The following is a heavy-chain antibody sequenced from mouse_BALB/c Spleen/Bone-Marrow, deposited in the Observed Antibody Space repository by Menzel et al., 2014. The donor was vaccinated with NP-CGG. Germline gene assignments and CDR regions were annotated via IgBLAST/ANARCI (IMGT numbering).Heavy chain of an antibody. CDR3: TNTIGNAY. CDR2: ILPGSGRT. V-gene: IGHV1-9*01. J-gene: IGHJ3*01. Sequence: VKLVESGAELMKPGASVKISCKATGYTLSSYWIVWVKQRPGHGLEWIGEILPGSGRTNYNEKFKGKATSTADTSSTTAYMQLSSLTSEDSAVYYCTNTIGNAYWGRGTLVTVSA. D-gene: IGHD2-1*01. CDR1: GYTLSSYW.